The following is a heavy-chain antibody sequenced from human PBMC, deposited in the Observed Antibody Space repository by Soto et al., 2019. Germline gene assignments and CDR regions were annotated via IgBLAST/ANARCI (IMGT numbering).Heavy chain of an antibody. J-gene: IGHJ5*02. CDR2: ISGSGGST. D-gene: IGHD1-26*01. CDR1: GFTFSSYA. V-gene: IGHV3-23*01. CDR3: AKDGWELLRGFDP. Sequence: EVQLLESGGGLVQPGGSLRLSCAASGFTFSSYAMSWVRQAPGKGLEWVSAISGSGGSTNYADSVKGRFTISRDNSKNTLYLQMNSLRAEDKAVYYCAKDGWELLRGFDPWGQGTLVTVSS.